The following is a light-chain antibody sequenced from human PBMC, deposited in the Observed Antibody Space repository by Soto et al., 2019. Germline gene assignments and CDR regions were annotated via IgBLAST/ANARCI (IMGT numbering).Light chain of an antibody. Sequence: EIVLTQSPGTLSLSPGERATLSCRASQSVSSSYLAWYQQTPGQAPRLLVYDTSYRATGVPDRFSGSWSGTDLTITISRLEPEDSEVYDCQQYDSSPWTFGQGTKVDIK. CDR1: QSVSSSY. CDR3: QQYDSSPWT. V-gene: IGKV3-20*01. J-gene: IGKJ1*01. CDR2: DTS.